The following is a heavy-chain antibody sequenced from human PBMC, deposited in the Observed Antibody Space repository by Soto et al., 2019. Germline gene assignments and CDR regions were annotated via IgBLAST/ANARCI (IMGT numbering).Heavy chain of an antibody. CDR3: ARDPSSYYYDSSGYYPPEVYYYGMDV. D-gene: IGHD3-22*01. Sequence: HPGGSLRLSCAASGFTVSSNYMSWVRQAPGKGLEWVSVIYSGGSTYYADSVKGRFTISRDNSKNTLYLQMNSLRAEDTAVYYCARDPSSYYYDSSGYYPPEVYYYGMDVWGQGTTVTVSS. J-gene: IGHJ6*02. CDR2: IYSGGST. CDR1: GFTVSSNY. V-gene: IGHV3-66*01.